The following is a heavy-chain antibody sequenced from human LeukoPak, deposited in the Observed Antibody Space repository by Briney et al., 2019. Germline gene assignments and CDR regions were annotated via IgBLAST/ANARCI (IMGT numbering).Heavy chain of an antibody. V-gene: IGHV5-51*01. CDR1: GYSLTSYW. CDR2: IYPGDSDT. Sequence: GESLKISCKGSGYSLTSYWIGWVRQMSGKGLEWMGIIYPGDSDTRYSPSFQGQVTISADKSISTAYLQWSSLKDWDTAMYYCASGLYYYGSGSYHYYYYGMEVWGQGTKVTVSS. D-gene: IGHD3-10*01. J-gene: IGHJ6*02. CDR3: ASGLYYYGSGSYHYYYYGMEV.